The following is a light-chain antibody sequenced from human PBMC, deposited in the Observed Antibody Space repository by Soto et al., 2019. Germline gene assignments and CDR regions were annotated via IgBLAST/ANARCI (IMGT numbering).Light chain of an antibody. J-gene: IGKJ1*01. V-gene: IGKV1-39*01. CDR1: QSISSY. CDR2: AAS. CDR3: QQSYSTPRT. Sequence: DVQMTQSQSSLSASVGDRVTITCRASQSISSYLNWYQQKPGKAPKLLIYAASSLQSGVPSRFSGSGSGTDFTLTISSLQPEDFATYYCQQSYSTPRTFGQATKVDI.